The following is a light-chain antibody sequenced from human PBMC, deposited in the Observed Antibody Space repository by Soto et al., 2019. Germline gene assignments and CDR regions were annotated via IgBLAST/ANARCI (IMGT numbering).Light chain of an antibody. CDR2: DAS. J-gene: IGKJ4*01. Sequence: EIVLTQSPGTLSLSPGDRATLSCRASQSISRYLAWYQQRPGQAPRLLIYDASNRATGIPARFSGSGSGTHFTLTISSLEPEDFAVYYCQQRYNWPPVTFGGGTKVEIK. CDR3: QQRYNWPPVT. V-gene: IGKV3-11*01. CDR1: QSISRY.